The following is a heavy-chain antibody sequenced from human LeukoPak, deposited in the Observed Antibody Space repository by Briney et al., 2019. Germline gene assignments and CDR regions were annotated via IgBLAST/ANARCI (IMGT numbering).Heavy chain of an antibody. V-gene: IGHV3-23*01. J-gene: IGHJ4*02. CDR3: AKGTVVVVAATGSGYFDY. D-gene: IGHD2-15*01. CDR2: ISNSGGST. CDR1: GFTFSSYV. Sequence: GGSLRLSCAASGFTFSSYVMSWVRQAPGKGLEWVSSISNSGGSTYYADSVKGRFTISRDNSKNTLYLQMNSLRAEDTAVYYCAKGTVVVVAATGSGYFDYWGQGTLVTFSS.